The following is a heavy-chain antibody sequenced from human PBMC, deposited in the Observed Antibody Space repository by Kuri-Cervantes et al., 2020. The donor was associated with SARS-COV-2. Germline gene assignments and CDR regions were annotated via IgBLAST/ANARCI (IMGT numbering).Heavy chain of an antibody. CDR1: GYALTDYY. V-gene: IGHV1-18*04. Sequence: ASVKVSCKASGYALTDYYIHWVRQAPGQGLEWMGWVSGYNGHTNYAQKLQGRVTMTTDKSTTTAYMELRSLRSDDTAVFYCVRDGYGDYVDYWGQGTLVTVSS. CDR3: VRDGYGDYVDY. CDR2: VSGYNGHT. D-gene: IGHD2-21*01. J-gene: IGHJ4*02.